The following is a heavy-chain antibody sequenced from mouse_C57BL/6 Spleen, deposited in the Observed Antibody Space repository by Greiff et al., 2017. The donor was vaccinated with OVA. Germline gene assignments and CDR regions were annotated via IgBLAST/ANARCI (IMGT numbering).Heavy chain of an antibody. Sequence: QVTLKESGPGLLQPSPSVSLSCSFSGYSLSTFGMGVGWIRQPSGLGLEWLAHIWWDDAKYNNTALKSRPSTFEDTSNNQLFLKIADVDTADTATYYCARMGYYDSDWGQGTTLTVSS. CDR2: IWWDDAK. D-gene: IGHD2-4*01. V-gene: IGHV8-8*01. J-gene: IGHJ2*01. CDR1: GYSLSTFGMG. CDR3: ARMGYYDSD.